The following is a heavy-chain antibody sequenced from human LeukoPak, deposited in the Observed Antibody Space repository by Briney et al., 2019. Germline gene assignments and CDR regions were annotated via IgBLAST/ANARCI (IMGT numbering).Heavy chain of an antibody. CDR1: GFTFDDYA. D-gene: IGHD6-19*01. CDR3: AKDIGMGSGWYFDY. V-gene: IGHV3-43*02. Sequence: GGSLRLSCAASGFTFDDYAMHWVRQAPGKGLEWVSLISGDGGSTHYADSVKGRFTISRDNSKNSLYLQMNSLRTEGTALYYCAKDIGMGSGWYFDYWGQGTLVTVSS. J-gene: IGHJ4*02. CDR2: ISGDGGST.